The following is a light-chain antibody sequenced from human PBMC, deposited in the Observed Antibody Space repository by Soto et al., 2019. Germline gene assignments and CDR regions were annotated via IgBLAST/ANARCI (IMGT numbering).Light chain of an antibody. CDR2: DAS. J-gene: IGKJ1*01. CDR1: QSISTY. CDR3: QQSYNTPLT. Sequence: IQMTQSPSSLAASVGDRVTITCRASQSISTYVNWYRKKSGAAPELLIYDASTLPSGVPARFRGDGSGTDFTLTISSLQLEDFATYYCQQSYNTPLTFGQGTKVEIK. V-gene: IGKV1-39*01.